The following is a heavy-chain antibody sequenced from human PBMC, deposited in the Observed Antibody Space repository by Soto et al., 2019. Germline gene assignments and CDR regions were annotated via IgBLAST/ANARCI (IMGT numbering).Heavy chain of an antibody. V-gene: IGHV3-23*01. J-gene: IGHJ4*02. D-gene: IGHD3-22*01. CDR1: GFTFSSYA. Sequence: XXSLRLSCAASGFTFSSYAMRCVLQAPGKGMKWVSAISGSGGSTYYADSVKGRITISRDNSKNTLYLQMNSLRAEEPAVYYCAKGLGYYDSSGLDYFDYWGQGTLVTVSS. CDR2: ISGSGGST. CDR3: AKGLGYYDSSGLDYFDY.